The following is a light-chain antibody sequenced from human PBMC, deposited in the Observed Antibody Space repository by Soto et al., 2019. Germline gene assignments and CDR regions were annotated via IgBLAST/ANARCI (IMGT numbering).Light chain of an antibody. Sequence: QSALTQPRSVSGSPGQSVTISCTGASSDVGGYNYVSWYQQHPGKAPKLMIYDVSKRPSGVPDRFSGSKSGNTASLTISGLQTEDEADYYCCSYAGRYTYVCGTGTKVTVL. CDR3: CSYAGRYTYV. CDR1: SSDVGGYNY. V-gene: IGLV2-11*01. J-gene: IGLJ1*01. CDR2: DVS.